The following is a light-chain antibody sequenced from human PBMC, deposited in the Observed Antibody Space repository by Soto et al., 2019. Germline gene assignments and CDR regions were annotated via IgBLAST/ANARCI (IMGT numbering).Light chain of an antibody. J-gene: IGKJ1*01. V-gene: IGKV3-15*01. CDR2: GAS. CDR1: QSINSN. Sequence: EIVMTQSPATLSVSPGERATLSCRASQSINSNLAWYQQKPGQAPRLLIYGASTRATGVPARFSGSGSGTEFTLTISSLQSEDFAVYYCQQYSNWWSSGQGTRVDIK. CDR3: QQYSNWWS.